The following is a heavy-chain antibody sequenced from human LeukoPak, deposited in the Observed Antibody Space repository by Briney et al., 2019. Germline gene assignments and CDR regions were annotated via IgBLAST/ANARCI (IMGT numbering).Heavy chain of an antibody. V-gene: IGHV3-23*01. CDR3: AKENEVYSYGYAADY. Sequence: HPGGSLRLSCAASGFTFSSYAMDWVRQAPGKGLEWVSYISGSGGSTYYADSVKGRFTISRDNSKNTLYLQMNSLRAEDTAVYYCAKENEVYSYGYAADYWGQGTLVTVSS. D-gene: IGHD5-18*01. CDR1: GFTFSSYA. J-gene: IGHJ4*02. CDR2: ISGSGGST.